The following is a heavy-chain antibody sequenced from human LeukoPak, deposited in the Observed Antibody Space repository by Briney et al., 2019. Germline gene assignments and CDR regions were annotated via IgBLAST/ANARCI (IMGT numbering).Heavy chain of an antibody. Sequence: GSLRLSCAASGFTFSSYAMHWVRQAPGKGLEWIGEINHSGSTNYNPSLKSRVTISVDTSKNQFSLKLSSVTAADTAVYYCAVSGWYRAFDYWGQGTLVTVSS. CDR3: AVSGWYRAFDY. J-gene: IGHJ4*02. CDR1: GFTFSSYA. CDR2: INHSGST. D-gene: IGHD6-19*01. V-gene: IGHV4-34*08.